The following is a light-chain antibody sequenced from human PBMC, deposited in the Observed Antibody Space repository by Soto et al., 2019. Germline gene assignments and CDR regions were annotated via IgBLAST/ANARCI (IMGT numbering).Light chain of an antibody. Sequence: EIVLTQSPGTLSLSAGERVTLSCRASQGVSSAYLAWYQQKRGQAPRLLIYGASNRATGIPDRFSGSGSGTDFTLTISRLEPEDFAVYYCQQYGSSPPSVTFGQGTRLENK. CDR1: QGVSSAY. CDR3: QQYGSSPPSVT. V-gene: IGKV3-20*01. J-gene: IGKJ5*01. CDR2: GAS.